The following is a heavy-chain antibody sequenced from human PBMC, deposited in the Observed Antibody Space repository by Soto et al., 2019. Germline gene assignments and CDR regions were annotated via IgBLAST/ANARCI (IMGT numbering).Heavy chain of an antibody. D-gene: IGHD2-15*01. CDR3: AKDGHCGGGSCYFVAWFAP. Sequence: EVQLLESGGGLVQPGGSLRLSCAASGFTFSSYAMSWVRQAPGKGLEWVSAISGSGGSTYYADSVKGRFTISRDNSKNTLYLQMNSLRAEDTAVYYCAKDGHCGGGSCYFVAWFAPWGQGTLVTVST. CDR1: GFTFSSYA. CDR2: ISGSGGST. V-gene: IGHV3-23*01. J-gene: IGHJ5*02.